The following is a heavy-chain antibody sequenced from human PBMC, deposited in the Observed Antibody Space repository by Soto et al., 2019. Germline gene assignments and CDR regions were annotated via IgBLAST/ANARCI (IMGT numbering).Heavy chain of an antibody. CDR1: GGSISDFY. CDR2: IYYSGST. D-gene: IGHD6-6*01. V-gene: IGHV4-59*01. Sequence: SETLSLTCTVSGGSISDFYWSWIRQPPGKGLEWIGYIYYSGSTNYNPSLKSRVTISVDTSKNQFPLNLRSMSPADTAVYYCARVGGLAARTFDYWGPGTQVTVSS. J-gene: IGHJ4*02. CDR3: ARVGGLAARTFDY.